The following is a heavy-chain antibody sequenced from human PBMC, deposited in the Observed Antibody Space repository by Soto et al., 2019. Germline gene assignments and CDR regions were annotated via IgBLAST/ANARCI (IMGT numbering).Heavy chain of an antibody. CDR2: ISSGSTYI. V-gene: IGHV3-21*06. Sequence: EMQLVESGGGLVKPGGSLRLSCSMNWVRQAPAKGLEWVSSISSGSTYIYYADSVKGRFTISRDNAKNSLYLQMNSLRAEDTAVYYCAREPSYFFDSSGYPRWFDPWGQGTLVTVSS. CDR3: AREPSYFFDSSGYPRWFDP. D-gene: IGHD3-22*01. J-gene: IGHJ5*02.